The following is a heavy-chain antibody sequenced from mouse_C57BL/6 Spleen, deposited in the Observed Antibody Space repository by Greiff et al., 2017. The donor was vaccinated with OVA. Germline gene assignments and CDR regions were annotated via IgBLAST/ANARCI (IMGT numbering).Heavy chain of an antibody. D-gene: IGHD2-2*01. CDR1: GYAFSSSW. CDR2: IYPGDGDT. CDR3: ARSGLPDAMDY. V-gene: IGHV1-82*01. J-gene: IGHJ4*01. Sequence: VMLVESGPELVKPGASVKISCKASGYAFSSSWMNWVKQRPGKGLEWIGRIYPGDGDTNYNGKFKGKATLTADKSSSTAYMQLSSLTSEDSAVYFCARSGLPDAMDYWGQGTSVTVSS.